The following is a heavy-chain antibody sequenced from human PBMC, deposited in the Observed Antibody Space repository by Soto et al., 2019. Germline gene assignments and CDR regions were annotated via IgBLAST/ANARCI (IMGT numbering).Heavy chain of an antibody. Sequence: QGQLVQSGAEVKKPGASVKVSCKASGYTFTSYAIHWVRQAPGQRLEWMGWINAGNDNTKYSQKFQDRVTITRDTSASTAYMELSSLRSEDTAVYYCARDLGGWPDYWGQGTLVTVSS. CDR2: INAGNDNT. CDR1: GYTFTSYA. D-gene: IGHD6-19*01. V-gene: IGHV1-3*01. CDR3: ARDLGGWPDY. J-gene: IGHJ4*02.